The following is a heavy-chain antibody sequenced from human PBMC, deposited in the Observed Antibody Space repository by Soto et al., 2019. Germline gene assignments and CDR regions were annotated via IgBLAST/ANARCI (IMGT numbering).Heavy chain of an antibody. CDR3: GPRGAVADPRGY. Sequence: QVQLQQWGAGLLKPSETLSLTCAVYGGSFSDFYWTWIRQPPGKGLEWIGEINHSGSTNYNPSLKSRVAIYVTTSKNQFSLTPPSVTAADTAVYYCGPRGAVADPRGYWGQGTLVTVSS. J-gene: IGHJ4*02. CDR2: INHSGST. D-gene: IGHD6-19*01. CDR1: GGSFSDFY. V-gene: IGHV4-34*01.